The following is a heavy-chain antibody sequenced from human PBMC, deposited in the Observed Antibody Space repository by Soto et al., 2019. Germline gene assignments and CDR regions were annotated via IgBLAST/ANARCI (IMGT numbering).Heavy chain of an antibody. V-gene: IGHV1-69*04. Sequence: SVKVSCKASGGTFSSYTISWLRQAPGQGLEWMGRIIPILGIANYAQKFQGRVTITADKSTSTAYMELSSLRSEDTAVYYCARDRHYYDSSGYDYWGQGTPVTVSS. CDR2: IIPILGIA. CDR1: GGTFSSYT. J-gene: IGHJ4*02. D-gene: IGHD3-22*01. CDR3: ARDRHYYDSSGYDY.